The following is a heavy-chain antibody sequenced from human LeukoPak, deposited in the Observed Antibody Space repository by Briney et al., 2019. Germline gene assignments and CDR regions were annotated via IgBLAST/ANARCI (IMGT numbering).Heavy chain of an antibody. D-gene: IGHD3-10*02. Sequence: PGGSLRLSCAASAFTFSNYWMSWVRQAPGKGLEWVANIKQDGSEKYYVDSVKGRFTISRDNAKNSLYLQMNSLRAEDTAVYYCAELGITMIGGVWGKGTTVTISS. V-gene: IGHV3-7*01. J-gene: IGHJ6*04. CDR1: AFTFSNYW. CDR3: AELGITMIGGV. CDR2: IKQDGSEK.